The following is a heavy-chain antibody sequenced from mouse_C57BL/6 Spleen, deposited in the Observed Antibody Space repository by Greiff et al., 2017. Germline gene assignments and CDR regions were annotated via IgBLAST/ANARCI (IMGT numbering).Heavy chain of an antibody. J-gene: IGHJ4*01. Sequence: VKLQQPGAELVKPGASVKLSCKASGYTFTSYWMHWVKQRPGQGLEWIGMIHPNSGSTNYNEKFKSKATLTVDKSSSTAYMQLSSLTSEDSAVYYCARGEVYYGDAMDYWGQGTSVTVSS. V-gene: IGHV1-64*01. D-gene: IGHD2-1*01. CDR1: GYTFTSYW. CDR3: ARGEVYYGDAMDY. CDR2: IHPNSGST.